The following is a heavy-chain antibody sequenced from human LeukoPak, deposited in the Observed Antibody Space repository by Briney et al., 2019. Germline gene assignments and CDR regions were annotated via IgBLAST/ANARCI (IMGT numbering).Heavy chain of an antibody. CDR3: ARELLWFGELSEYYFDY. D-gene: IGHD3-10*01. J-gene: IGHJ4*02. CDR1: GLTFSSYS. Sequence: GGSLRLSCAASGLTFSSYSMNWVRQAPGKGLEWVSSISSSSSYIYYADSVKGRFTISRDNAKNSLYLQMNSLRAEDTAVYYCARELLWFGELSEYYFDYWGQGTLVTVSS. V-gene: IGHV3-21*01. CDR2: ISSSSSYI.